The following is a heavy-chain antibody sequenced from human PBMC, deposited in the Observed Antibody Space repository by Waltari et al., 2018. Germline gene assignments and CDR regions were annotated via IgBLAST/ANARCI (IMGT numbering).Heavy chain of an antibody. D-gene: IGHD6-13*01. Sequence: QVQLVESGGGVVQPGRSLRLSCAASGFTFSSYGMHWVRQAPGKGLEWVAVIWYDGSNKYYADSVKGRFTISRDKSKNTLYLQMNSLRAEDTAVYYCAKGQSSWHQNWGQGTLVTVSS. CDR1: GFTFSSYG. V-gene: IGHV3-30*18. J-gene: IGHJ4*02. CDR2: IWYDGSNK. CDR3: AKGQSSWHQN.